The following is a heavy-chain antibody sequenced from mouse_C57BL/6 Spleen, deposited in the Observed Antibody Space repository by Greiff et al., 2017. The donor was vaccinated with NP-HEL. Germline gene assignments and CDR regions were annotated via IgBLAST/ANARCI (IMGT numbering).Heavy chain of an antibody. CDR1: GFTFSSYT. D-gene: IGHD3-2*02. Sequence: DVKLVESGGGLVKPGGSLKLSCAASGFTFSSYTMSWVRQTPEKRLEWVATISGGGGNTYYPDSVKGRFTISRDNAKNTLYLQMSSLRSEDTALYYCARQTEAFDYWGQGTTLTVSS. V-gene: IGHV5-9*01. CDR3: ARQTEAFDY. CDR2: ISGGGGNT. J-gene: IGHJ2*01.